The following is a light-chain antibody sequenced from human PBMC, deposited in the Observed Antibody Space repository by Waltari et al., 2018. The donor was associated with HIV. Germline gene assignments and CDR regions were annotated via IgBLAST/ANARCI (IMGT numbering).Light chain of an antibody. CDR2: AAS. J-gene: IGKJ1*01. CDR1: QSISSY. V-gene: IGKV1-39*01. CDR3: QQYNSYSQWT. Sequence: DIQMTQSPSSLSASVGDRVTITCRVSQSISSYLNWYQQKPGKAPKLLIYAASSLQSGVPSRFSGSGSGTDFTLTISSLQPEDFATYYCQQYNSYSQWTFGQGTKVEIK.